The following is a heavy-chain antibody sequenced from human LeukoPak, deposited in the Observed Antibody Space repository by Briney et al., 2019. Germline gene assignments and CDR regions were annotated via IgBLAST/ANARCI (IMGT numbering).Heavy chain of an antibody. D-gene: IGHD6-25*01. J-gene: IGHJ5*02. CDR3: ARSGFAGELNWFDP. Sequence: SETLSLTCTVPGYSISSGYYWGWIRQPPGKGLEWIGSIYHSGSTYYNPSLKSPVTISVDTSKNQFSLKLRSVTAADTAVYYCARSGFAGELNWFDPWGQGTLVTVSS. V-gene: IGHV4-38-2*02. CDR1: GYSISSGYY. CDR2: IYHSGST.